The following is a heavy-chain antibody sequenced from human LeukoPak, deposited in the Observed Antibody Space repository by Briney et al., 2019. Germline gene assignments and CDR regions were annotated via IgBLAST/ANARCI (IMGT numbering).Heavy chain of an antibody. J-gene: IGHJ4*02. CDR1: GFTFSSYS. D-gene: IGHD1-26*01. Sequence: GGTLRLSCAASGFTFSSYSMNWVRQAPGKGLEWDSSISASGGMTYYADSVKGRFTVSRDNSKNSLYLQMNSLTAADTAVYYCAKDRSIGTYYTFDHWGQGTLVTVSS. CDR3: AKDRSIGTYYTFDH. V-gene: IGHV3-23*01. CDR2: ISASGGMT.